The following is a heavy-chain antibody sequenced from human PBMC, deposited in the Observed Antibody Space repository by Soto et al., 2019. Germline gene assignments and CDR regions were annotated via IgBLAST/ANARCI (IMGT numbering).Heavy chain of an antibody. CDR1: GYTFTSYG. J-gene: IGHJ3*02. V-gene: IGHV1-18*04. D-gene: IGHD7-27*01. CDR3: ARQKKTGGTPDDAFDI. CDR2: ISAYNGNT. Sequence: QVQLVQSGAEVKKPGASVKVSCKASGYTFTSYGISWVRQAPGQGLEWMGWISAYNGNTNYAQKLQGRVTMTTDTSTSTAYMELRSLISDDTAVYYCARQKKTGGTPDDAFDIWGQGTMVTVSS.